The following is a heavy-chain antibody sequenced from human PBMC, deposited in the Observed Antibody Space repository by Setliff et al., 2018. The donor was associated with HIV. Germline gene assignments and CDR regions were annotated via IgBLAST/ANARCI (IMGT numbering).Heavy chain of an antibody. D-gene: IGHD3-10*01. J-gene: IGHJ6*04. CDR3: ARDRKVLYGQGLDSYMDV. Sequence: SETLSLTCSVSGVFLETYYWTWVRQSPGTGLEWIGFSQTAGNTKYSPSLRRRVSIFFDSPKNQFSLSLQSVTAADSAVYYCARDRKVLYGQGLDSYMDVWGKGATVTVSS. CDR2: SQTAGNT. CDR1: GVFLETYY. V-gene: IGHV4-4*08.